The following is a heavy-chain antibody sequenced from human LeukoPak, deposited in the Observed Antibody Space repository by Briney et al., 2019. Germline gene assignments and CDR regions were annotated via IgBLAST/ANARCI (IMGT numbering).Heavy chain of an antibody. CDR3: ARATAASYEY. CDR1: GYTFSSYE. J-gene: IGHJ4*02. D-gene: IGHD2-2*01. CDR2: MNPKTGKT. V-gene: IGHV1-8*01. Sequence: ASVKVSCKTSGYTFSSYEINWVRQAAGRGLEWVGWMNPKTGKTAYARNLQGRVTITRDTSISTAYMDLSALRSEDTAVYYCARATAASYEYWGQGTLVTVSS.